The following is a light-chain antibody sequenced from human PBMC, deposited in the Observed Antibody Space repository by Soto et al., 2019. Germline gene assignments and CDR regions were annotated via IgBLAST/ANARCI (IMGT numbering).Light chain of an antibody. CDR1: SSDVGGYNY. CDR3: SSHAGIINVV. J-gene: IGLJ3*02. Sequence: QSALTQPPSASGSPGQSVTISCTGTSSDVGGYNYVSWYQQHPGKAPKLIIYEVTKRPSGAPDRFSGSKSGNTASLTVSGLLAEDEADYYCSSHAGIINVVFGGGTKLTVL. V-gene: IGLV2-8*01. CDR2: EVT.